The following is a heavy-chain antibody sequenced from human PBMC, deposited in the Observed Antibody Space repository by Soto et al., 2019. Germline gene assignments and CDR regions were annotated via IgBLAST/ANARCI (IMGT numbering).Heavy chain of an antibody. CDR2: ISYSGST. Sequence: SETLSLTCTVSAGSISTINYYWSWIRQHPEKGLEWIGYISYSGSTFYHSSLKSRVTISLDTSKKQFSLTLTSVTAADTAVYYCARERDYGDSYDAFDIWGQGTMVTVSS. CDR3: ARERDYGDSYDAFDI. J-gene: IGHJ3*02. D-gene: IGHD4-17*01. CDR1: AGSISTINYY. V-gene: IGHV4-31*03.